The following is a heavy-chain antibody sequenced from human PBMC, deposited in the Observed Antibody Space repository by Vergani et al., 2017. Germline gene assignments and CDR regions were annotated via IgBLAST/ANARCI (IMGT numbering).Heavy chain of an antibody. J-gene: IGHJ4*02. V-gene: IGHV3-7*01. Sequence: VQLQQWGAGLLKPSETLSLTCAVYGGSFSGYYWSWIRQPPGKGLAWVANIKQDGSEKYYVDSVKGRFTISRDNAKNSLYLQMNSLRAEDTAVYYCARDRHDFWSGYPLDYWGQGTLVTVSS. CDR2: IKQDGSEK. CDR1: GGSFSGYY. CDR3: ARDRHDFWSGYPLDY. D-gene: IGHD3-3*01.